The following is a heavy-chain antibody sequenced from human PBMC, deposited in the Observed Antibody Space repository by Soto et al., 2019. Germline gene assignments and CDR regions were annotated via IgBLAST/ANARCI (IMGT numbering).Heavy chain of an antibody. V-gene: IGHV3-30*18. Sequence: QVQLVESGGGVVQPGTSLRLSCTASGFTFSSYGMHWVRQAPGKGLEWVALISDDGSNKHYADSVKGRFTITRDKSKNTLYLQMNSLKTYDTVVHYCAKRSVVAGLDYWCQGTLVTVSS. J-gene: IGHJ4*02. CDR1: GFTFSSYG. CDR2: ISDDGSNK. D-gene: IGHD6-19*01. CDR3: AKRSVVAGLDY.